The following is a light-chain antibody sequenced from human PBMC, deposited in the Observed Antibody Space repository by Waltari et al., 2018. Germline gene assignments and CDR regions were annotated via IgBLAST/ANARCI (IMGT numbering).Light chain of an antibody. J-gene: IGLJ1*01. V-gene: IGLV1-47*01. CDR2: RNN. CDR3: AAWDDSLSAAYV. Sequence: QSVLTQPPSASGTPGQRVTISCSGSSSNIGSNYVYWYQQLPGTTPKLLTYRNNPRPSWFPARFSGSKSVTSASLAIRGLRSEDEADYYCAAWDDSLSAAYVFGTGTKVTVL. CDR1: SSNIGSNY.